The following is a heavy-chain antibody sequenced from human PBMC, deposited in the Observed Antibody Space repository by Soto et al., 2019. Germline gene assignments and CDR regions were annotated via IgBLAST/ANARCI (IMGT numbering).Heavy chain of an antibody. CDR3: ARALDYFASSGYYPVD. CDR1: GFTFNGFA. D-gene: IGHD3-22*01. V-gene: IGHV3-30-3*01. CDR2: ISYDGSSK. Sequence: QVQLVASGGGVVQPGRSLRLSCAASGFTFNGFAMYWVRQAPGKGLEWVALISYDGSSKYYADSVKGRFTISRDNSKNTLYLQVSSLRTEDTVVYYCARALDYFASSGYYPVDWGQGTLVTVSS. J-gene: IGHJ4*02.